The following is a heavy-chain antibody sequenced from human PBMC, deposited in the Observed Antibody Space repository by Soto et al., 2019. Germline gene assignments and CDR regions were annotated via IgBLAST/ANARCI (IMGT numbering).Heavy chain of an antibody. J-gene: IGHJ6*02. CDR2: INHSGST. Sequence: SETLSLTCAVYGGSFSGYDWTWIRQPPGTGLEWIGEINHSGSTNYNPSLKSRVTISVDTSKNQFSLKLTSVTAADTAVYYCARAHYGDYGYGMDVWGQGTTVTVSS. D-gene: IGHD4-17*01. V-gene: IGHV4-34*01. CDR1: GGSFSGYD. CDR3: ARAHYGDYGYGMDV.